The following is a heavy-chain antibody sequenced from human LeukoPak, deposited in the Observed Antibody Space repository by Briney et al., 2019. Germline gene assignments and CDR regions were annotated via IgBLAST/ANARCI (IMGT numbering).Heavy chain of an antibody. CDR3: ARGSSGWYKY. J-gene: IGHJ4*02. V-gene: IGHV1-2*02. Sequence: ASVKVSCKASGYTFTSYGISWVRQAPGQGLEWMGWINPNSGGTNYAQKFQGRVTMTRDTSISTAYMELSRLRSDDTAVYYCARGSSGWYKYWGQGTLVTVSS. CDR1: GYTFTSYG. D-gene: IGHD6-19*01. CDR2: INPNSGGT.